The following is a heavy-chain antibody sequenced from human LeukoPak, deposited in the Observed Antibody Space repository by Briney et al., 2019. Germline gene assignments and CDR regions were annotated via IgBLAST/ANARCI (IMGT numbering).Heavy chain of an antibody. J-gene: IGHJ4*02. Sequence: PGGSLRLSCAASGFTFSNAWMSWVRQAPGKGLEWDGRIKSKTDGGTTDYAAPVKGRFTISRDDSKNTLNLQMNSLKTEDTAVYYCTTAVGSSGWYSGFDYWGQGTLVTVSS. CDR3: TTAVGSSGWYSGFDY. CDR2: IKSKTDGGTT. V-gene: IGHV3-15*01. CDR1: GFTFSNAW. D-gene: IGHD6-19*01.